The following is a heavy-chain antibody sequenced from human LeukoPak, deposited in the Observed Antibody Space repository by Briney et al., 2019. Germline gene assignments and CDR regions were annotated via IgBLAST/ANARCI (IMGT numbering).Heavy chain of an antibody. CDR3: ARYDSGHSSIDY. CDR2: IIPIFGTA. CDR1: GGTFSSYA. J-gene: IGHJ4*02. V-gene: IGHV1-69*05. Sequence: EASVKVSCKASGGTFSSYAISWVRQAPGQGLEWMGGIIPIFGTANYAQKFQGRVTITTDESTSTAYMELSSLRSEDTAVYYCARYDSGHSSIDYWGQGTLVTVSS. D-gene: IGHD5-18*01.